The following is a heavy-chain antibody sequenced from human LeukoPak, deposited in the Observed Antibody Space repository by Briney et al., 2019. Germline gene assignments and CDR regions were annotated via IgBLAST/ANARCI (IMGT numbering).Heavy chain of an antibody. Sequence: ASVKVSLKGSGYTFTGYYMHWVRQPPGQGLAWMGWTNPNSSGTNYAQKFQGRVTMTRDTSICTAYMELSRLRSDDTAVYYCARGRGTYYYDSSGYNWFDPWGQGALVTVSS. V-gene: IGHV1-2*02. J-gene: IGHJ5*02. D-gene: IGHD3-22*01. CDR3: ARGRGTYYYDSSGYNWFDP. CDR1: GYTFTGYY. CDR2: TNPNSSGT.